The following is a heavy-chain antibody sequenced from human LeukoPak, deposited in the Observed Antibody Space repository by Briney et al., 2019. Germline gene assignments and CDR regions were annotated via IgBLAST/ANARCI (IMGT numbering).Heavy chain of an antibody. J-gene: IGHJ4*02. V-gene: IGHV4-59*08. CDR1: GGSISTYY. CDR3: ARLLYGSGGYYSGRKFYFDH. CDR2: ISNNGST. Sequence: SETLSLTCSVSGGSISTYYWSWIRQAPGKGLEWIGYISNNGSTNYNPSLKSRITISVDTSKNQFSLRLGSVTAADTALYYCARLLYGSGGYYSGRKFYFDHWGQGSLVIVSS. D-gene: IGHD3-10*01.